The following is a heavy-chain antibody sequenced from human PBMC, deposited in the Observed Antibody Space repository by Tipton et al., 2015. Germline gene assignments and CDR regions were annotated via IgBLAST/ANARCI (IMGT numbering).Heavy chain of an antibody. CDR2: IYPDDSDT. CDR3: ARQYSSGWFGEYFQH. Sequence: QSGAEVKKPGESLKISCSVSGYSFPNYWLGWVRQMPGKGLEWMGFIYPDDSDTTYSPSFQGQVTMSVDKSISTAYLQWNSLKASDTAIYYCARQYSSGWFGEYFQHWGQGTLVTVSS. CDR1: GYSFPNYW. D-gene: IGHD6-19*01. V-gene: IGHV5-51*01. J-gene: IGHJ1*01.